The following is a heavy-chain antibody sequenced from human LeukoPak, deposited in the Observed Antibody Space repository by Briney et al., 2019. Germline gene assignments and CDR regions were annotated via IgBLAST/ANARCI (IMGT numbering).Heavy chain of an antibody. Sequence: SETLSLTCTVSGGSISRYYWSWIRQPPGKGLEWIGYIYYSGSTNYNPSLKSRVTISVDTPKNQFSLKLSSVTAADTAVYYCARGGFGELRYYYMDVWGKGTTVTISS. CDR2: IYYSGST. CDR1: GGSISRYY. J-gene: IGHJ6*03. D-gene: IGHD3-10*01. V-gene: IGHV4-59*01. CDR3: ARGGFGELRYYYMDV.